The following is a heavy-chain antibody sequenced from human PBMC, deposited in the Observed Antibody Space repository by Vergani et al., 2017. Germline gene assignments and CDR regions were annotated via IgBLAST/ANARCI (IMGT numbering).Heavy chain of an antibody. CDR1: GFTFSSYS. J-gene: IGHJ6*02. CDR2: ISSSSSTI. D-gene: IGHD4-17*01. V-gene: IGHV3-48*01. CDR3: ARTTAAYGMDV. Sequence: VQLVESGGGVVQPGRSLRLSCAASGFTFSSYSMNWVRQAPGKGLEWVSYISSSSSTIYYADSVKGRFTISRDNAKNSLYLQMNSLRAEDTAVYYCARTTAAYGMDVWGQGTTVTVSS.